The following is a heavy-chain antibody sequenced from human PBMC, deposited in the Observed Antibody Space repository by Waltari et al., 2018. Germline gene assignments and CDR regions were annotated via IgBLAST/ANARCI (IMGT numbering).Heavy chain of an antibody. D-gene: IGHD4-17*01. CDR3: ARGGDYGGVDYYYYYGMDV. CDR1: GFTFSSYA. V-gene: IGHV3-30-3*01. J-gene: IGHJ6*02. CDR2: ISYDGSNK. Sequence: QVQLVESGGGVVQPGRSLRLSCAASGFTFSSYALHWVRQAPGKGLGWVAVISYDGSNKYYADTVKGRFTSSRDNSKNTLYLQMNSLRAEDTAVYYCARGGDYGGVDYYYYYGMDVWGQGTTVTVSS.